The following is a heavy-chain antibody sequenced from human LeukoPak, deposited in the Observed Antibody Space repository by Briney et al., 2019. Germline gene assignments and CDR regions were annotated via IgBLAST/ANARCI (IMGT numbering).Heavy chain of an antibody. CDR3: ARVDSYYYYYMDV. CDR1: GFTFSTYS. CDR2: ISGSSSTI. V-gene: IGHV3-48*01. J-gene: IGHJ6*03. Sequence: AGGSLRLSCAVSGFTFSTYSMNWVRQAPGKALEWVSYISGSSSTIYYADSVKGRFTISRDNAKNSLYLQMNSLRAEDTAVYYCARVDSYYYYYMDVWGKGATVTVSS.